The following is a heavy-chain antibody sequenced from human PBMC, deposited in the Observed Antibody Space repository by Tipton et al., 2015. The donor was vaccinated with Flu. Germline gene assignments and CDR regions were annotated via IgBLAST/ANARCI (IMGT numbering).Heavy chain of an antibody. D-gene: IGHD3-10*01. Sequence: GLVKPSETLSLTCTVSGGSISSYYWSWIRQPPGKGLEWIGRIYSSGITKYNPSLKSRVTMSVDTSKNQFSLSLSSVTAADTAVYYCARGSGSGTFVIFDYWGQGSLVTVSS. CDR2: IYSSGIT. J-gene: IGHJ4*02. CDR1: GGSISSYY. CDR3: ARGSGSGTFVIFDY. V-gene: IGHV4-4*07.